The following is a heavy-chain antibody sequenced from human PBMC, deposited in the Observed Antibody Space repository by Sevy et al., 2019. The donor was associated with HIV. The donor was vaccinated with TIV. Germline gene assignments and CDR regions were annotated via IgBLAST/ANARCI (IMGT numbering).Heavy chain of an antibody. CDR3: TTDAAYDILTGFFDY. D-gene: IGHD3-9*01. V-gene: IGHV3-15*01. CDR2: IKSKTDGGTT. CDR1: GFTFSNAW. Sequence: GGSLRLSCAASGFTFSNAWMSWVRQAPGKGLEWVGRIKSKTDGGTTDYAAPVKGRFTSSREDSENTLYLQMNSLKTEDTAVYYCTTDAAYDILTGFFDYWGQGTLVTVSS. J-gene: IGHJ4*02.